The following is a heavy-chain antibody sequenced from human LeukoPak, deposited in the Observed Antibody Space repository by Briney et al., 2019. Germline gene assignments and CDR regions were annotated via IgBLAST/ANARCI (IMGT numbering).Heavy chain of an antibody. Sequence: SETLSLTCIVSGGSISSYYWSWIRQPAGKGLEWIGRIYTTGNTNYNPSLKSRVTMSIDTSKKQFSLKLSSMTAADTAVYYCARGKYYYDSNSSYRYFDPWGQGTLVTVSS. J-gene: IGHJ5*02. CDR2: IYTTGNT. D-gene: IGHD3-22*01. CDR1: GGSISSYY. CDR3: ARGKYYYDSNSSYRYFDP. V-gene: IGHV4-4*07.